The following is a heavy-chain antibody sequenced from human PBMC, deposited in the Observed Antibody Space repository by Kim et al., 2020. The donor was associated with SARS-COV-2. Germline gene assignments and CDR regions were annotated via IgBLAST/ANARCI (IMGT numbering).Heavy chain of an antibody. CDR1: GYTFTKYT. CDR3: ARSEGDYYDGTDYLWRYY. D-gene: IGHD3-16*01. J-gene: IGHJ4*01. Sequence: ASVKVSCKASGYTFTKYTVNWVRQAPGQGPEWVGWINTNTGNPTYAQGFTDRFVLSWDTSVSTAYLEISNLRAEDAAVYYCARSEGDYYDGTDYLWRYY. CDR2: INTNTGNP. V-gene: IGHV7-4-1*02.